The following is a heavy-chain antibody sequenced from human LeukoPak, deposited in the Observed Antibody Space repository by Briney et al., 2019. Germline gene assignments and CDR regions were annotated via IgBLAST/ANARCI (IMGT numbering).Heavy chain of an antibody. Sequence: PSETLSLTCTVSGGSISSGDYYWRWIRQPPGKGLEWIGYIYYSGSTYYNPSLKSRVTISVDTSKNQFSLKLSSVTAADTAVYYCARDIPEGGGYSYGYVDYWGQGTLVTVSS. CDR2: IYYSGST. J-gene: IGHJ4*02. CDR1: GGSISSGDYY. CDR3: ARDIPEGGGYSYGYVDY. D-gene: IGHD5-18*01. V-gene: IGHV4-30-4*08.